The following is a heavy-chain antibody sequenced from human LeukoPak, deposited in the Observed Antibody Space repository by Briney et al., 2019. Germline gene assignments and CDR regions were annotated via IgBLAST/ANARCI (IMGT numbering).Heavy chain of an antibody. Sequence: GGSLRLSCAASGFPFSSYAMSWVRQAPGKGLEWVAFIRYDGSNKYYADSVKGRFTISRDNSKNTLYLQMNSLRAEDTAVYYCAKDQITMVRGVIPHYYYYMDVWGKGTTVTISS. D-gene: IGHD3-10*01. CDR1: GFPFSSYA. V-gene: IGHV3-30*02. CDR3: AKDQITMVRGVIPHYYYYMDV. CDR2: IRYDGSNK. J-gene: IGHJ6*03.